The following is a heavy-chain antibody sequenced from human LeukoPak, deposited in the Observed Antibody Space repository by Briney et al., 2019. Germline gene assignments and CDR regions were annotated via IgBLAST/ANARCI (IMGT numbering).Heavy chain of an antibody. CDR1: GFTFDDYA. D-gene: IGHD4-4*01. CDR3: AKDSSEYSNGQLNY. J-gene: IGHJ4*02. CDR2: ISWNSGSI. Sequence: GGSLRLFCAASGFTFDDYAMHWVRQAPGKGLEWVSGISWNSGSIGYADSVKGRFTISRDNAKNSLYLQMNSLRAEDTALYYCAKDSSEYSNGQLNYWGQGTLVTVSS. V-gene: IGHV3-9*01.